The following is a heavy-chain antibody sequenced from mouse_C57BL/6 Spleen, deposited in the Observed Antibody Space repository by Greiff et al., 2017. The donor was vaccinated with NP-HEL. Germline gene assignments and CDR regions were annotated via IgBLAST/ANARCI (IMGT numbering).Heavy chain of an antibody. CDR2: IDPSDSET. CDR3: ARSHDGCFAY. Sequence: QVQLQQSGAELVRPGSSVKLSCKASGYTFTSYWMHWVKQRPIQGLEWIGNIDPSDSETHYNQKFKDKATVTVDKSSSTAYMQLSSLTSEDSAVYYCARSHDGCFAYWGQGTLVTVSA. D-gene: IGHD2-3*01. V-gene: IGHV1-52*01. CDR1: GYTFTSYW. J-gene: IGHJ3*01.